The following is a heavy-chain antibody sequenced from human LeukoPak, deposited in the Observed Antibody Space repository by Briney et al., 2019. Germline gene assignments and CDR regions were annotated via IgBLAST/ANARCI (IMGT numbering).Heavy chain of an antibody. Sequence: ASVKVSCQASGYTFTSYGISWVRQAPGQGLEWMGWISAYNGNTNYAQKLQGRVTMTTDTSTSTAYMELRSLRSDDTAVYYCARVWNGLRFLEWLGSNWFDPWGQGTLVTVSS. J-gene: IGHJ5*02. CDR3: ARVWNGLRFLEWLGSNWFDP. CDR1: GYTFTSYG. D-gene: IGHD3-3*01. V-gene: IGHV1-18*01. CDR2: ISAYNGNT.